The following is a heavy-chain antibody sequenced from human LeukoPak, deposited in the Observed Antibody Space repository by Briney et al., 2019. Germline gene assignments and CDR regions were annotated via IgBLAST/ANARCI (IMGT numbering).Heavy chain of an antibody. CDR3: ARGSGTWFDP. CDR1: GFIFSSYS. D-gene: IGHD1-1*01. J-gene: IGHJ5*02. V-gene: IGHV3-21*01. Sequence: GGSLRLSCAASGFIFSSYSMNWVRQAPGKGLEWVSSISSSSSYIYYADSVKGRFTISRDNAKNSLYLQMNSLRAEDTAVYFCARGSGTWFDPWGQGTLVTVSS. CDR2: ISSSSSYI.